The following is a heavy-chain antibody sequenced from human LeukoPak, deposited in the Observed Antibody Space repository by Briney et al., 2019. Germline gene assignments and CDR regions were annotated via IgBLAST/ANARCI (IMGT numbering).Heavy chain of an antibody. J-gene: IGHJ6*02. CDR3: ARLLHSSSGRDYYYYGMDV. D-gene: IGHD6-6*01. CDR1: GYSFTSYW. Sequence: GESLKISCKGSGYSFTSYWISWVRQMPGKGLEWMGRIDPSDSYTNYSPSFQGHVTISADKSISTAYLQWSSLKASDTPMYYCARLLHSSSGRDYYYYGMDVWGQGTTVTVSS. V-gene: IGHV5-10-1*01. CDR2: IDPSDSYT.